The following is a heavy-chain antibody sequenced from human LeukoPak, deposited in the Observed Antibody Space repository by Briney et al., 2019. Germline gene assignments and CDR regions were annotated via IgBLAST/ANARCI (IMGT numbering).Heavy chain of an antibody. Sequence: ASVKVSCKASGYTFTGYYMQWVRQAPGQGLEWMGWINPNSGGTNYAQKFQGWVTMTRDTSISTAYMELSRLRSDDTAVYYCAREYCSSTSCFDYFDYWGQGTLVTVSS. CDR3: AREYCSSTSCFDYFDY. D-gene: IGHD2-2*01. CDR2: INPNSGGT. J-gene: IGHJ4*02. V-gene: IGHV1-2*04. CDR1: GYTFTGYY.